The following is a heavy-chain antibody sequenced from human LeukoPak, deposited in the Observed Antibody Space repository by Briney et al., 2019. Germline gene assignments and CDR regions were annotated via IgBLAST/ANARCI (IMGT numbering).Heavy chain of an antibody. CDR1: GFTFSSYS. Sequence: SGGPLRLSCAASGFTFSSYSMNWVRQAPGKGLEWVSSISSSSSYIYYADSVKGRFTISRDNAKNSLYLQMNSLRAEDTAVYYCARALNGMDVWGQGTTVTVSS. V-gene: IGHV3-21*01. CDR3: ARALNGMDV. J-gene: IGHJ6*02. CDR2: ISSSSSYI.